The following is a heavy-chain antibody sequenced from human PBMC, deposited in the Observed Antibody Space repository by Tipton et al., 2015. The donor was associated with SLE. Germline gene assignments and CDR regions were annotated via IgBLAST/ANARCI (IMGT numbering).Heavy chain of an antibody. CDR3: ARELDCSGGVCPFDY. CDR2: TSPSGRT. D-gene: IGHD2-8*02. Sequence: TLSLTCTVSGDSINSGLYYWSWIRQTAGKGLEWIGRTSPSGRTNYNPSLRRRVTLSVDTSKNQFSLKLSSVTAADTAVYYCARELDCSGGVCPFDYWGQGTLVTVSS. V-gene: IGHV4-61*02. CDR1: GDSINSGLYY. J-gene: IGHJ4*02.